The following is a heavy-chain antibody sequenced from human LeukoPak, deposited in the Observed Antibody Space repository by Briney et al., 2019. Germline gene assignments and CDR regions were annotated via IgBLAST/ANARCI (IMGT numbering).Heavy chain of an antibody. CDR2: IYTSGST. J-gene: IGHJ4*02. CDR1: GGSISSGSYY. V-gene: IGHV4-61*02. CDR3: ARVGYSSIDY. D-gene: IGHD4-11*01. Sequence: SETLSLTCTVSGGSISSGSYYWSWIRQPAGKGLEWIGRIYTSGSTTYNPSLKSRVTMSVDTSKNQFSLKLNSVTPEDTAVYYCARVGYSSIDYWGQGTLVTVSS.